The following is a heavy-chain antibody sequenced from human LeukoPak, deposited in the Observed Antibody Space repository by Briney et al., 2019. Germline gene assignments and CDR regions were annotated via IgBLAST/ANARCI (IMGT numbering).Heavy chain of an antibody. D-gene: IGHD6-19*01. V-gene: IGHV3-48*03. CDR3: ARVSGSGWHFDY. CDR2: ISSSGVLI. CDR1: GFTFSNYE. J-gene: IGHJ4*02. Sequence: GGSLRLSCAPSGFTFSNYEMNWVRQAPGKGLEWVSFISSSGVLIYYADSVKGRFTISRDNAKNSLYLQMNSLRVEDTAVYYCARVSGSGWHFDYWGQGTLVTVSS.